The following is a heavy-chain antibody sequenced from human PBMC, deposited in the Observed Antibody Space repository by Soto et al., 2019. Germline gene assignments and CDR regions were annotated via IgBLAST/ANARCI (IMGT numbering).Heavy chain of an antibody. CDR2: ISPYNSNT. D-gene: IGHD2-8*01. CDR1: GYIFINYG. J-gene: IGHJ4*02. CDR3: ARTGGDCTQGVCYDY. Sequence: QAPLVQSEAEVREPGASVRVSCKASGYIFINYGISWMRQAPGQGLEWMGWISPYNSNTHYAQSLLGRVTVTRDTSTSTAYMELRSLRSDDTAVYYCARTGGDCTQGVCYDYWGQGTLVTVSP. V-gene: IGHV1-18*01.